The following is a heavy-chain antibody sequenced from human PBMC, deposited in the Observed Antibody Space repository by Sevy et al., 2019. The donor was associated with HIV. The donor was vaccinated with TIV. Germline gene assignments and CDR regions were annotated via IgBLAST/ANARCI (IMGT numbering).Heavy chain of an antibody. CDR1: GGSISSSTYY. Sequence: SETLSLTCTVSGGSISSSTYYWGWFRQPPGKGLEWIASIYYSGSTYYNVSLESRVTISVDMSKNQFSLRLSSVTAADTAVYYCARHGGIAVATLDYWGQGTLVTVSS. CDR3: ARHGGIAVATLDY. CDR2: IYYSGST. J-gene: IGHJ4*02. D-gene: IGHD6-19*01. V-gene: IGHV4-39*01.